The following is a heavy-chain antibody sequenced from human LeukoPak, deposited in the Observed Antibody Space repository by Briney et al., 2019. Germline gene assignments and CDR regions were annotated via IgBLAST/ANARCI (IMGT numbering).Heavy chain of an antibody. J-gene: IGHJ4*02. CDR2: ISSSSSYI. Sequence: GGSLRLSCAASGFTFSSYSMNWVRQAPGKGLEWVSFISSSSSYIYYADSVKGRFTISRDNAKNSLYLQMNSLRAEDTAVYYCARDGEYYYDSSGYYFDYWGQGTLVSVSS. CDR3: ARDGEYYYDSSGYYFDY. D-gene: IGHD3-22*01. CDR1: GFTFSSYS. V-gene: IGHV3-21*01.